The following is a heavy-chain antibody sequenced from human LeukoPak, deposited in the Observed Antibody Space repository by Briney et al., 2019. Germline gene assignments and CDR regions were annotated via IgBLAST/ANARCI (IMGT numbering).Heavy chain of an antibody. D-gene: IGHD3-10*01. CDR1: GFTFGSYG. J-gene: IGHJ4*02. Sequence: GGSLRLSCAASGFTFGSYGMHWVRQAPGKGLEWVAFIRNDGSNKYYADSVKGRFTISRDNSKNTLYLQMNSLRAEDTAVYYCARDGMVRGVMEYYFDYWGQGTLVTVSS. CDR3: ARDGMVRGVMEYYFDY. V-gene: IGHV3-30*02. CDR2: IRNDGSNK.